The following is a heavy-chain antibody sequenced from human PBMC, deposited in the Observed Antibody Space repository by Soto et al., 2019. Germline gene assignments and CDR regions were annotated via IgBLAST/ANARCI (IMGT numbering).Heavy chain of an antibody. D-gene: IGHD3-9*01. Sequence: ASVKVSCKASGYTFTSYAMHWVRQAPGQRLEWMGWINAGNGNTKYSQKFQGRVTITRDTSASTAYMELSSLRSEDTAVYYCAREYYDILTGQYYFDYWGQGTLVTVSS. CDR3: AREYYDILTGQYYFDY. V-gene: IGHV1-3*01. J-gene: IGHJ4*02. CDR1: GYTFTSYA. CDR2: INAGNGNT.